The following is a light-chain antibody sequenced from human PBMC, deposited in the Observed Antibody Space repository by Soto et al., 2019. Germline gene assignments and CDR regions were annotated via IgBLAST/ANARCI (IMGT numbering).Light chain of an antibody. CDR3: SSYTSASTPLV. J-gene: IGLJ2*01. Sequence: QSALTQPPSVSGSPGQSIPISCTGTGSDVGGYNYLSWYQQHPGKAPKVMIYDVSNRPSGVSNRFSGSKSGNTASLTISGLQDEDEADYYCSSYTSASTPLVFGGGTKLTVL. V-gene: IGLV2-14*01. CDR1: GSDVGGYNY. CDR2: DVS.